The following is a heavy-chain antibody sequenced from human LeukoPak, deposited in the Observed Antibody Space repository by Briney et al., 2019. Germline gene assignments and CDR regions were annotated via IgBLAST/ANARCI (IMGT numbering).Heavy chain of an antibody. J-gene: IGHJ6*03. CDR1: GFTFGTYG. CDR3: ARGYCSSTSCYMSYYFYYMDV. V-gene: IGHV3-33*01. D-gene: IGHD2-2*02. Sequence: PGGSLRLSCAASGFTFGTYGMHWVRQPPGKGLGGVAVIWYVGSNKYYVDSVKGRFTISRDNSKNTLYLQMNSLRAEDTAVYYCARGYCSSTSCYMSYYFYYMDVWGKGTTVTVSS. CDR2: IWYVGSNK.